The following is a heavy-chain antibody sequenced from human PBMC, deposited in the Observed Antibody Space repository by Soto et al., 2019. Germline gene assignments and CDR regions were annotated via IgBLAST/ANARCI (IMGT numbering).Heavy chain of an antibody. D-gene: IGHD3-22*01. V-gene: IGHV3-30-3*01. Sequence: QVQVVESGGGVVQPRRSLRLSCAASGFTLSTYAMHWVRQAPGKGLEWLAVISYDGSRTHYAGSMEGRFTISRDTSKNTLYLQMNSLRPEDTAVYFCVREQNSGYYRTADYWGQGTLVTVSS. CDR2: ISYDGSRT. CDR1: GFTLSTYA. CDR3: VREQNSGYYRTADY. J-gene: IGHJ4*02.